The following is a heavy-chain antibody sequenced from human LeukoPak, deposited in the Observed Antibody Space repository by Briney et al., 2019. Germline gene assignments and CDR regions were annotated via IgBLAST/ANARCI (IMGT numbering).Heavy chain of an antibody. D-gene: IGHD3-22*01. Sequence: ASVKVSCKASGYSFTNHAIHWVRQAPRQSLEWMGWLNTGNGNTKSSQKFQDGVTLTRDTSASTAYMELNSLSSEDTAVYYCARVPLHDASGRYYPHWGQGTLVTVSS. J-gene: IGHJ1*01. CDR3: ARVPLHDASGRYYPH. CDR2: LNTGNGNT. CDR1: GYSFTNHA. V-gene: IGHV1-3*04.